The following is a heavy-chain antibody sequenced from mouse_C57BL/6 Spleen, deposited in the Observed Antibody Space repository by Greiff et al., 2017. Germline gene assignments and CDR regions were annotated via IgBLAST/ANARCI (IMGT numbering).Heavy chain of an antibody. J-gene: IGHJ4*01. CDR2: INPSSGYP. CDR3: AGPRDAMDY. V-gene: IGHV1-4*01. Sequence: VQLQQSGAELARPGASVKMSCKASGYTFTSYTMPWVKQRPGQGLEWIGYINPSSGYPKSNQKFKDKATLTADKSSSTAYMQLSSLTSEDAAVYYCAGPRDAMDYWGQGTTVTVSS. CDR1: GYTFTSYT.